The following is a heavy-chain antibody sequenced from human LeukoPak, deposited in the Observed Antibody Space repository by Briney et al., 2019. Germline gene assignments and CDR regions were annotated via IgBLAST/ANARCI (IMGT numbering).Heavy chain of an antibody. CDR3: TRLTSLAGGYYDSSGVY. Sequence: GGSLRLSCAASGFTFSGSAMHWVRQASGKGLEWVDRIRSKANSYATAYAASVKGRFTISRDDSKNTAYLQVNSLKTEDTAVYYCTRLTSLAGGYYDSSGVYWGQGTLVTVSS. V-gene: IGHV3-73*01. D-gene: IGHD3-22*01. J-gene: IGHJ4*02. CDR1: GFTFSGSA. CDR2: IRSKANSYAT.